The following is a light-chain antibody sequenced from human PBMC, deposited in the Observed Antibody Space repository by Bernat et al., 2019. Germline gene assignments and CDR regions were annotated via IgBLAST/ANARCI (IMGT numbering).Light chain of an antibody. J-gene: IGKJ2*01. CDR3: HQYGGSRST. Sequence: EIVLTQSPGTLSLSPGERATLSCRASQSVSSSHLAWFQQKPGQAPRLVMFGTSNRATGIPDRFSGSGSGTDFTLTISRLVPEDFAVYYCHQYGGSRSTFGQGTKLEIK. V-gene: IGKV3-20*01. CDR1: QSVSSSH. CDR2: GTS.